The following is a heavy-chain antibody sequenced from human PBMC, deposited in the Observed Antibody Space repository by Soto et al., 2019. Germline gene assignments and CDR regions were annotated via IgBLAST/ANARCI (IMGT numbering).Heavy chain of an antibody. CDR1: GFNFSSYG. J-gene: IGHJ6*02. D-gene: IGHD3-16*01. CDR2: IWYHGRSQ. V-gene: IGHV3-33*01. Sequence: QVQLVESGGGVVQPGRSLRLSCAATGFNFSSYGMHWVRQAPGKGLEWVAVIWYHGRSQFYADSVQGRFTISRDNAKKTWYLHMNSLRAEDTAVYYCARLGRDMDVWGQGTTVTVSS. CDR3: ARLGRDMDV.